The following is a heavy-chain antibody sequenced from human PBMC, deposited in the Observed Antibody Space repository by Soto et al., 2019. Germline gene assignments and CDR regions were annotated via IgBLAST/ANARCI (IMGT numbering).Heavy chain of an antibody. Sequence: GGSLRLSCAASGFNVSSNYMSWVRQAPGKGLERVSVIYSGGSTYYADSVKGRFTISRDNSKKTLYLQMNSLRAEDTAVYYCARDQYYYVSSGYYSRYYYGMDVWGQGTTVTVSS. J-gene: IGHJ6*02. CDR2: IYSGGST. V-gene: IGHV3-66*01. CDR3: ARDQYYYVSSGYYSRYYYGMDV. D-gene: IGHD3-22*01. CDR1: GFNVSSNY.